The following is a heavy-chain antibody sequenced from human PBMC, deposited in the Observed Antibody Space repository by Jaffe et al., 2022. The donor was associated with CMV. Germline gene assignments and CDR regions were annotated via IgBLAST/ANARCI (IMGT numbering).Heavy chain of an antibody. D-gene: IGHD6-19*01. CDR2: IYYSGST. CDR1: GGSISSSSYY. J-gene: IGHJ4*02. V-gene: IGHV4-39*01. CDR3: ARLRSPAADSSGWPTFDY. Sequence: QLQLQESGPGLVKPSETLSLTCTVSGGSISSSSYYWGWIRQPPGKGLEWIGSIYYSGSTYYNPSLKSRVTISVDTSKNQFSLKLSSVTAADTAVYYCARLRSPAADSSGWPTFDYWGQGTLVTVSS.